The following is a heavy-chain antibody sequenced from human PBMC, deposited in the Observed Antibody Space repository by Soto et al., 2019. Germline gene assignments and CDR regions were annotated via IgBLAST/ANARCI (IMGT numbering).Heavy chain of an antibody. D-gene: IGHD5-12*01. Sequence: ASVKVSCKASGYTFTGSYMHWVRQAPGQGLEWMGWIIPNSGGINDAQKFQGRVTMTRDTSISTPKMELSGLRPADTAGYYCARDEGRAAGMATIGCWGKGPLGAAAS. V-gene: IGHV1-2*02. CDR2: IIPNSGGI. CDR1: GYTFTGSY. J-gene: IGHJ4*02. CDR3: ARDEGRAAGMATIGC.